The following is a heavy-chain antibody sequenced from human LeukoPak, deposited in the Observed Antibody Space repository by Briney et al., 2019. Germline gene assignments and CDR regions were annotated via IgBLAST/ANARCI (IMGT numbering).Heavy chain of an antibody. V-gene: IGHV3-21*01. CDR3: ARDYTGGWNDY. CDR2: ISSSSSYI. Sequence: GGSLRLSCAASGFTFSSYSMNWVRQAPGKGLEWVSSISSSSSYIYYADSVKGRFTISRDNARNSLSLQMNNLRAEDTAVYYCARDYTGGWNDYWGQGTLVTVSS. CDR1: GFTFSSYS. J-gene: IGHJ4*02. D-gene: IGHD7-27*01.